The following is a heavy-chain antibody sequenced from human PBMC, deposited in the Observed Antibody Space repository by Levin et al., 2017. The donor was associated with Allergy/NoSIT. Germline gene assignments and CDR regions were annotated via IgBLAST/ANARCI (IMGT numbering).Heavy chain of an antibody. V-gene: IGHV2-5*02. D-gene: IGHD6-19*01. CDR1: GFSLSTRGVG. CDR3: ALRQDPPGYTSGWYGAFDS. Sequence: SGPTLVKPTQTLTLTCTFSGFSLSTRGVGVGWIRQPPGKALEWLALIYWDDDKRYSPSLKSRLTITKDTSKNQVVLTVTNVDPVDTGTYYCALRQDPPGYTSGWYGAFDSWGQGTMVTVSS. J-gene: IGHJ3*02. CDR2: IYWDDDK.